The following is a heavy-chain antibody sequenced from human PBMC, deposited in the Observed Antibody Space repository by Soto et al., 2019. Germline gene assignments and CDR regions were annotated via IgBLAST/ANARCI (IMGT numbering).Heavy chain of an antibody. CDR3: ARPHKDRDYCDVMDV. Sequence: SETLSLTCTVSGGSISSSSYYWGWIRQPPGKGLEWIGSIYYSGSTYYNPSLKSRVTISVDTSKNQFSLKLSSVTAADTAVYYCARPHKDRDYCDVMDVSSRGTTVTGSS. J-gene: IGHJ6*02. V-gene: IGHV4-39*01. CDR2: IYYSGST. CDR1: GGSISSSSYY.